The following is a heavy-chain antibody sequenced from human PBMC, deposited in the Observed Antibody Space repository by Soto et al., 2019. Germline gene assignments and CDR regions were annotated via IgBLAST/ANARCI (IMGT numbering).Heavy chain of an antibody. CDR1: GYSISSGYY. D-gene: IGHD3-22*01. CDR2: IYHSGST. CDR3: AGVNYYDSSGVFDP. V-gene: IGHV4-38-2*01. Sequence: SETLSLTCAVSGYSISSGYYWDWIRQPPGKGLEWIGSIYHSGSTYYNPSLKSRVTISVDTSKNQFSLKLSSVTAADTAVYYCAGVNYYDSSGVFDPWGQGTLVTVSS. J-gene: IGHJ5*02.